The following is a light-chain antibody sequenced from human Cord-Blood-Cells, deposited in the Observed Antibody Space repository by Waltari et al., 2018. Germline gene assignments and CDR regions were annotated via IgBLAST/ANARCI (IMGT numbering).Light chain of an antibody. CDR1: SYNIGSNS. J-gene: IGLJ1*01. Sequence: QSVLTQPPSASGTPGQRVTISCSGSSYNIGSNSVYWYQQLPGTAPKLLIYRNNQRPSGVPDRFSGSKSGTSASLAISGLRSEDEADYYCAAWDDSLSGYVFGTGTKVTVL. CDR3: AAWDDSLSGYV. V-gene: IGLV1-47*01. CDR2: RNN.